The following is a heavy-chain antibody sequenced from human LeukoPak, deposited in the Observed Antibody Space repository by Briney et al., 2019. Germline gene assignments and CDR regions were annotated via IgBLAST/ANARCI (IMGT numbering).Heavy chain of an antibody. D-gene: IGHD1-26*01. V-gene: IGHV1-24*01. Sequence: ASVKVSCKVSGYTLTELSMHWVRQAPGKGLEWMGGFDPEDGGTIYAQKFQGRVTMTEDTSTDTAYMELSSLRSEDTAVYYCATNSGSYYGFDYWGQGTLVTVSS. CDR1: GYTLTELS. CDR3: ATNSGSYYGFDY. J-gene: IGHJ4*02. CDR2: FDPEDGGT.